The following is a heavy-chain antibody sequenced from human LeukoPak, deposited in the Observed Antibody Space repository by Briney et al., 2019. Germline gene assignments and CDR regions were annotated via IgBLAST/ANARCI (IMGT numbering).Heavy chain of an antibody. CDR1: GFTFSSYA. Sequence: PGRSLRLSCAASGFTFSSYAMHWVRQAPGKGLEWVAVISYDGSNKYYADSVKGRFTISRDNSKNTLYLQMNSLRAEDTAVYYCAKDGRDHYVSGSYYRGVPALDYWGQGTLITVSS. V-gene: IGHV3-30*04. D-gene: IGHD3-10*01. CDR3: AKDGRDHYVSGSYYRGVPALDY. CDR2: ISYDGSNK. J-gene: IGHJ4*02.